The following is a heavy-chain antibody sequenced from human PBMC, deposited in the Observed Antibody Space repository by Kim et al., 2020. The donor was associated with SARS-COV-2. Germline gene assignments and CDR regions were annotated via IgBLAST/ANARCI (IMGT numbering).Heavy chain of an antibody. CDR1: GFTFSTYA. Sequence: GGSLRLSCAASGFTFSTYAMHWIRQAPGKGLEWVAIISYDGNNKYYADSVKGRFTISRDNSMNTLYLQMNSLRAEDTAGYYCARDLGGSGNTYFFDYWGQGTLVTVSS. V-gene: IGHV3-30-3*01. J-gene: IGHJ4*02. D-gene: IGHD3-10*01. CDR2: ISYDGNNK. CDR3: ARDLGGSGNTYFFDY.